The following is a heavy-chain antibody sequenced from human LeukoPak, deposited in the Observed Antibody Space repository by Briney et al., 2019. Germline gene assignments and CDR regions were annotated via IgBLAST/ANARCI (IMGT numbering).Heavy chain of an antibody. J-gene: IGHJ4*02. Sequence: GASVKVSCKASGYTFTSYGISWVRQAPGQGLEWMGWISAYNGNTNYAQKLQGRVTMTTDTSTSTAYMELRSLRSDDTAVYYCARDLWLSSNYVSDYWGQGTLVTVSS. CDR1: GYTFTSYG. CDR3: ARDLWLSSNYVSDY. D-gene: IGHD4-11*01. CDR2: ISAYNGNT. V-gene: IGHV1-18*01.